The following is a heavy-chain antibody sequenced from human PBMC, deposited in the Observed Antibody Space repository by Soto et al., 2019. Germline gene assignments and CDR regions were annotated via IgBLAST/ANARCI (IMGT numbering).Heavy chain of an antibody. V-gene: IGHV4-39*07. D-gene: IGHD6-13*01. Sequence: SETLSLTCTVSGGSISSSSYYWGWIRQPPGKGLEWIGSIYHSGSTNYNPSLKSRVTISVDKSKNQFSLKLSSVTAADTAVYYCARVYSSSWYHDNWFDPWGQGTLVTVSS. CDR2: IYHSGST. CDR3: ARVYSSSWYHDNWFDP. CDR1: GGSISSSSYY. J-gene: IGHJ5*02.